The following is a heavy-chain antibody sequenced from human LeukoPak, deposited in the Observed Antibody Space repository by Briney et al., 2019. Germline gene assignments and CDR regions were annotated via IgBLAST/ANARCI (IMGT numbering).Heavy chain of an antibody. V-gene: IGHV4-39*01. CDR3: ARSMVRGRIPDY. Sequence: TSETLSLTCTVSGGSISSSSYYWGWIRQPPGKGLEWIGNIYYSGSTYCNPSLKSRVTISVDTSKNQFSLKLSAVTAADTAVYYCARSMVRGRIPDYWGQGTLVTVSS. D-gene: IGHD3-10*01. CDR1: GGSISSSSYY. J-gene: IGHJ4*02. CDR2: IYYSGST.